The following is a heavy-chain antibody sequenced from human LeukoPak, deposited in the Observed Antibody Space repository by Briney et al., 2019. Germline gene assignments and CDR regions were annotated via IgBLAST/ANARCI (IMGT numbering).Heavy chain of an antibody. Sequence: GGSLRLSCAASGFTFSSYDMHWVRQATGKGLEWVSAIGTAGDTYYPGSVKGRFTISRENAKNSLYLQMNSLRAGDTAEYYCARRPRDYYDSSGTRVRNWYFDLWGRGTLVTVSS. CDR2: IGTAGDT. CDR3: ARRPRDYYDSSGTRVRNWYFDL. CDR1: GFTFSSYD. J-gene: IGHJ2*01. V-gene: IGHV3-13*04. D-gene: IGHD3-22*01.